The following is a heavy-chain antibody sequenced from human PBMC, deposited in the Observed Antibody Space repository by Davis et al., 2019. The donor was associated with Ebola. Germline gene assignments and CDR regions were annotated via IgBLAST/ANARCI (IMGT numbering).Heavy chain of an antibody. CDR2: ISYDGSNK. CDR3: AKDTSNIWFDM. J-gene: IGHJ3*02. CDR1: GFTFSSYG. Sequence: GESLKISCAASGFTFSSYGMHWVRQAPGKGLEWVAVISYDGSNKYYADSVKGRFTISRDNSKNTLYLQMNSLRAEDTAVYYCAKDTSNIWFDMWGQGTNVTVSS. D-gene: IGHD2-2*01. V-gene: IGHV3-30*18.